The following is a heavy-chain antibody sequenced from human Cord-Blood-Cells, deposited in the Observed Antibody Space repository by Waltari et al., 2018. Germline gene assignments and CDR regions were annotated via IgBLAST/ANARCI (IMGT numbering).Heavy chain of an antibody. CDR3: ARDWSGYFDY. V-gene: IGHV3-48*03. CDR1: GFTFSSYE. D-gene: IGHD3-10*01. J-gene: IGHJ4*02. Sequence: EVQLVESGGGLVQPGGSLRLSCAASGFTFSSYEMNWVRQAPGQGLEWVSYISSSGSTIYYADSVKGRFTISRDNAKNSLYLQMNSLRAEDTAVYYCARDWSGYFDYWGQGTLVTVSS. CDR2: ISSSGSTI.